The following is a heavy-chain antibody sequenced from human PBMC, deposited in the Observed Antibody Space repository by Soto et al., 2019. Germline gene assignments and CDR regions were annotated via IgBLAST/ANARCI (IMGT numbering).Heavy chain of an antibody. CDR3: AREGGTILPFYYYYGMDV. D-gene: IGHD3-9*01. CDR1: GFTFSSYS. CDR2: ISSSSSYI. Sequence: GGSLRLSCAASGFTFSSYSMNWVRQAPGKGLEWVSSISSSSSYIYYADSVKGRFTISRDNAKNSLYLQMNSLRAEDTAVYYRAREGGTILPFYYYYGMDVWGQGTTVTVSS. V-gene: IGHV3-21*01. J-gene: IGHJ6*02.